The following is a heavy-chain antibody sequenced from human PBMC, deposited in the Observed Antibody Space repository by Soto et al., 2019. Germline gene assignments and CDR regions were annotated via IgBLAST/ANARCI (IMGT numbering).Heavy chain of an antibody. J-gene: IGHJ6*03. V-gene: IGHV1-58*02. CDR3: AAEDPPRYGSSTSCSGYNYMDV. CDR1: GFTFTSSA. Sequence: GASLKVSCKASGFTFTSSAMQWVRQARGQRLEWKGWIVVGSGNTNYAQKFQERVTITRDMSTSTAYMELSSLRSEDTAVYYCAAEDPPRYGSSTSCSGYNYMDVWGKGTTVTVSS. D-gene: IGHD2-2*01. CDR2: IVVGSGNT.